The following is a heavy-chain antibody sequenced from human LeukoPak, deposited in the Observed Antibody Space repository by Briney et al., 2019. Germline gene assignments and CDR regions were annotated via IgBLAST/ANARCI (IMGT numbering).Heavy chain of an antibody. V-gene: IGHV3-30*18. D-gene: IGHD3-22*01. Sequence: GGSLRLSCAASGFTFSSYGMHWVRQAPGKGLEWVAVISYDGSNKYYADSVKGRFSISRDNSKNTLYLQMNSLRAEDTAVYYCAKDTTYYYDSSGYCYAWGQGTLVTVSS. J-gene: IGHJ5*02. CDR2: ISYDGSNK. CDR3: AKDTTYYYDSSGYCYA. CDR1: GFTFSSYG.